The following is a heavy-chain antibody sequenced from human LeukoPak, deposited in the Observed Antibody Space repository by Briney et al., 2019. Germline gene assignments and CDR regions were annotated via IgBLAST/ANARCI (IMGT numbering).Heavy chain of an antibody. J-gene: IGHJ4*02. D-gene: IGHD5-12*01. CDR1: GFNLSSYA. CDR2: IKQDGSEK. CDR3: ATHKGLAYFDY. Sequence: GGSLRLSCEASGFNLSSYAMSWVRQAPGKGLEWVANIKQDGSEKDYVGSVKGRFTISRDSSKNTVYLQMNSLRAEDTAVYYCATHKGLAYFDYWGQGTLVTVSS. V-gene: IGHV3-7*03.